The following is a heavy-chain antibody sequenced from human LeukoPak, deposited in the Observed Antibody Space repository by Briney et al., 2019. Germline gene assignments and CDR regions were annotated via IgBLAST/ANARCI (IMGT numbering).Heavy chain of an antibody. J-gene: IGHJ4*02. D-gene: IGHD3-10*01. CDR1: GITLSNYG. Sequence: PGGSLRLSCVVSGITLSNYGISWVRQAPGKGLEWVSGISGSGGGTKYADSVRGRFTISRDNSKNTLYLQMNSLRAEDTAVYFCAKRGIVIRAVIIIGFHKEAHYYDYWGQGTPVTVSS. CDR3: AKRGIVIRAVIIIGFHKEAHYYDY. CDR2: ISGSGGGT. V-gene: IGHV3-23*01.